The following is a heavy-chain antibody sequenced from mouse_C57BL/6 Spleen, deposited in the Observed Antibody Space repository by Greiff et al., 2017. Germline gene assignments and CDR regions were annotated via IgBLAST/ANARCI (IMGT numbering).Heavy chain of an antibody. CDR3: ARFITTAFMDY. CDR2: IYPGSGST. CDR1: GYTFTSYW. D-gene: IGHD1-2*01. V-gene: IGHV1-55*01. J-gene: IGHJ4*01. Sequence: QVQLQQSGAELVKPGASVKMSCKASGYTFTSYWITWVKQRPGQGLEWIGDIYPGSGSTNYNEKFKSKATLTVDTSSSTAYMQLSSLTSEDSAVYYCARFITTAFMDYWGQGTSVTVSS.